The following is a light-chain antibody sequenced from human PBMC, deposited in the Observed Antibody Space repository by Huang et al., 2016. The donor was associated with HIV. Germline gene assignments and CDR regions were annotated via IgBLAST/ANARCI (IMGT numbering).Light chain of an antibody. J-gene: IGKJ2*01. CDR3: QHRRNLPYT. Sequence: DIQMTQSPSSLSAYLGDRVTITCQESQDISNLLHWYRQKAEEAPGLLIYDASKLETGVQRNFSGRGARAYFIFTFSSQQPEDLATYYCQHRRNLPYTFGQGTKLDIK. CDR2: DAS. CDR1: QDISNL. V-gene: IGKV1-33*01.